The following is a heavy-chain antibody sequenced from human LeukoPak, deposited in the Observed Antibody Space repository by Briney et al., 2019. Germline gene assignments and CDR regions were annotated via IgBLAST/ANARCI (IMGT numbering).Heavy chain of an antibody. V-gene: IGHV4-34*01. CDR2: IYHSGST. D-gene: IGHD2-21*01. CDR3: ARKHYYYGMDV. CDR1: GGSFSGYY. J-gene: IGHJ6*02. Sequence: SETLSLTCAVYGGSFSGYYWSWIRQPPRKGLEWIGEIYHSGSTNYNPSLKSRVTTSVDKSKNQFSLKLSSVTAADTAVYYCARKHYYYGMDVWGQGTTVTVSS.